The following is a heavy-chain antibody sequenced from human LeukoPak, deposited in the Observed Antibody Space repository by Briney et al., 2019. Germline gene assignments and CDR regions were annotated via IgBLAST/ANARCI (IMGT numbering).Heavy chain of an antibody. Sequence: GGSLRLSCAASGFTFSSYWMSWVRQAPGKGLEWVANIKQDGSEKYYVDSVKGRFTISRDNAKNSLYLQMNSLRAEDTAVYYCARRGYYYDSSGYYSYEGRDYWGQGTVVTVSS. D-gene: IGHD3-22*01. CDR3: ARRGYYYDSSGYYSYEGRDY. V-gene: IGHV3-7*01. CDR2: IKQDGSEK. CDR1: GFTFSSYW. J-gene: IGHJ4*02.